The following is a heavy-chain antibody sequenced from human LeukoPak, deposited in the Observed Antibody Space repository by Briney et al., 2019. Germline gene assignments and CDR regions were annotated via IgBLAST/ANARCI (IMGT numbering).Heavy chain of an antibody. CDR3: ARDYYDSSGYSKYYYYYYMDV. Sequence: SETLSLTCTVSGGSISSYYWSWVRQPAGKGLEWIGRIYTSGSTNYNPSLTSGGTMSVDTSKNQFSLKLSSVTAADTAVYYCARDYYDSSGYSKYYYYYYMDVWGKGTTVTVSS. D-gene: IGHD3-22*01. V-gene: IGHV4-4*07. J-gene: IGHJ6*03. CDR2: IYTSGST. CDR1: GGSISSYY.